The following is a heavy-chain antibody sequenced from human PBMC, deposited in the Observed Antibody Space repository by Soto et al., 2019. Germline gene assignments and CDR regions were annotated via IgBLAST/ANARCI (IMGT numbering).Heavy chain of an antibody. V-gene: IGHV3-48*01. D-gene: IGHD3-3*01. Sequence: GGSLRLSCAASGFTFSSYSMNWVRQAPGKGLEWVSYISSSSSTIYYADSVKGRFTISRDNAKNSLYLQMNSLRAEDTAVYYCARCIVLFGVPYYMDVWGKGTTVTVSS. CDR3: ARCIVLFGVPYYMDV. CDR1: GFTFSSYS. J-gene: IGHJ6*03. CDR2: ISSSSSTI.